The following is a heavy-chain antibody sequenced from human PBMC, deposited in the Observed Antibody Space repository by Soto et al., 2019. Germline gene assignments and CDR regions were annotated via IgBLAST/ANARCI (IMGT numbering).Heavy chain of an antibody. CDR3: ARGPRGGDDYSNYNWCDT. D-gene: IGHD4-4*01. CDR1: GYSFATYD. CDR2: MNPKSGKT. V-gene: IGHV1-8*01. J-gene: IGHJ5*02. Sequence: QVQLMQSGAEVREPGASVRVSCRASGYSFATYDINWVRQATGQGPEWMGWMNPKSGKTGYAQKFQGSVTMTSDTSMNAAYKELSSLTSEDPAIYFCARGPRGGDDYSNYNWCDTWGQGTPVTVSS.